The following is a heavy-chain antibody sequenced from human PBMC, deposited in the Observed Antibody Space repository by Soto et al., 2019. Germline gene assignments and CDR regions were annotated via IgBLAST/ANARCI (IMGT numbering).Heavy chain of an antibody. CDR2: IDWDDDK. CDR3: ARTSSSWYYFDY. Sequence: SGPTLVNPTQTLTLTCTFSGFSLSTSGMRVSWIRQPPGKALEWLARIDWDDDKFYSTSLKTRLTISKDTSKNQVVLTMTNMDPVDTATYYCARTSSSWYYFDYWGQGTLVTVSS. CDR1: GFSLSTSGMR. V-gene: IGHV2-70*04. D-gene: IGHD6-13*01. J-gene: IGHJ4*02.